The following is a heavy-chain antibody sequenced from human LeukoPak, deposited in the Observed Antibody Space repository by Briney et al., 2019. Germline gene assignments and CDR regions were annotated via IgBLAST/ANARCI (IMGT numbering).Heavy chain of an antibody. Sequence: GGSLRLSCAASGFTFSSYSMNWVRQAPGKGLEWVSSISSSSSYIYYADSVKGRFTISRDNAKNSLYLQMNSLRAEDTAVYYCAREMGDGSGGFFDYWGQGTLVTVSS. CDR1: GFTFSSYS. CDR2: ISSSSSYI. V-gene: IGHV3-21*01. D-gene: IGHD3-10*01. J-gene: IGHJ4*02. CDR3: AREMGDGSGGFFDY.